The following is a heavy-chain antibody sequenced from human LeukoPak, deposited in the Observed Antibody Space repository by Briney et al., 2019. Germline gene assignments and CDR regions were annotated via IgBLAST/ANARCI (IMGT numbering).Heavy chain of an antibody. CDR1: GGSISSYY. J-gene: IGHJ3*02. D-gene: IGHD6-13*01. CDR3: ARWKQLVLGAFDI. V-gene: IGHV4-59*01. Sequence: SETLSLTCTVSGGSISSYYWSWIRQPPGKGLEWIGYIYYSGSTNYNPSLKSRVTISVDTSKNQFSLKLSSVTAADTAVYYCARWKQLVLGAFDIWGQGTMVTVSS. CDR2: IYYSGST.